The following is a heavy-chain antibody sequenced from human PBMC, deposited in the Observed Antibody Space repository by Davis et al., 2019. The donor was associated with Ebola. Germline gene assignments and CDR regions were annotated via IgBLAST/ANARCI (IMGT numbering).Heavy chain of an antibody. D-gene: IGHD2-2*01. CDR2: IWNDGSKK. CDR1: GFTFTSYG. J-gene: IGHJ2*01. Sequence: GESLKISCAASGFTFTSYGMHWVRQAPGKGLEWVAVIWNDGSKKYYADSVKGRFTISRDNSKNTLYLQMNSPRAEDTAVYYCARDRVPAAQFYWYFDLWGRGTLVTVSS. V-gene: IGHV3-33*01. CDR3: ARDRVPAAQFYWYFDL.